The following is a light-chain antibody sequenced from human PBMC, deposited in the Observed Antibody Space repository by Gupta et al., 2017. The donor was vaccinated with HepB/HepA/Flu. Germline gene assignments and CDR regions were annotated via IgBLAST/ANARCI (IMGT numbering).Light chain of an antibody. J-gene: IGKJ4*01. V-gene: IGKV3-15*01. Sequence: EIVMTQSPATLSVSPGERATLSFRARQSVAINLAWYQQKPGQAPRLLIYRASTRATGIPGRFSGSGSGTEFTLTIRSLQSEDFAVYYCQHCNTWPLTFGGGTTVEIK. CDR3: QHCNTWPLT. CDR1: QSVAIN. CDR2: RAS.